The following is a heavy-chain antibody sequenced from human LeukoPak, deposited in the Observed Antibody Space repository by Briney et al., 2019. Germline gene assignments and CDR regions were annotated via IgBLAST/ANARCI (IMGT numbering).Heavy chain of an antibody. CDR1: GGSLSGYY. V-gene: IGHV4-34*01. CDR2: TNHSGST. Sequence: PSETLSLTCAVYGGSLSGYYWSWIRQPPGKGLEWVGETNHSGSTNYTPTLKSRVTISVDTSKNQFSLKICSVTAADTAAYFCARDKIVRAAHDAFDIWGQGTMGTVSS. D-gene: IGHD3-10*01. J-gene: IGHJ3*02. CDR3: ARDKIVRAAHDAFDI.